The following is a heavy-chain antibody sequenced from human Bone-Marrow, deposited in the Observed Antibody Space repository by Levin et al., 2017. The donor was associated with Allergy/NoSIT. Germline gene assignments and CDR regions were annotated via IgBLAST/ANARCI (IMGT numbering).Heavy chain of an antibody. CDR3: ARSPYRYCSGGSCYCDY. J-gene: IGHJ4*02. CDR2: ISYDGSNK. Sequence: QAGGSLRLSCAASGFTFSSYAMHWVRQAPGKGLEWVAVISYDGSNKYYADSVKGRFTISRDNSKNTLYLQMNSLRAEDTAVYYCARSPYRYCSGGSCYCDYWGQGTLVTVSS. V-gene: IGHV3-30*04. D-gene: IGHD2-15*01. CDR1: GFTFSSYA.